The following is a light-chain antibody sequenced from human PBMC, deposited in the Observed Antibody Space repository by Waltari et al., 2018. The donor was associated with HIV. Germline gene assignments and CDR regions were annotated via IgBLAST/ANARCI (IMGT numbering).Light chain of an antibody. CDR1: SSDVGGYNS. J-gene: IGLJ3*02. V-gene: IGLV2-11*01. CDR2: DVT. CDR3: CSYAGNYPVL. Sequence: QSALTQPRSVSGSPGQSVTISYTGTSSDVGGYNSVSWYQQNPGKAPKFIIYDVTKRPSGVPDRFSGSKSGNTASLTISGLQAEDEADYYCCSYAGNYPVLFGGGTKLTVL.